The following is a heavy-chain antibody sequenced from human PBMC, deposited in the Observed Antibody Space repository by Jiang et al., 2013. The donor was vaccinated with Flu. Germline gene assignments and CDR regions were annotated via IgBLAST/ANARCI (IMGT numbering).Heavy chain of an antibody. V-gene: IGHV4-31*02. CDR2: GST. J-gene: IGHJ4*02. CDR3: ARDRGSGSYVWFDY. Sequence: GSTYYNPSLKSRVTISVDTSKNQFSLKLSSVTAADAAVYYCARDRGSGSYVWFDYWGQGTLVTVSS. D-gene: IGHD1-26*01.